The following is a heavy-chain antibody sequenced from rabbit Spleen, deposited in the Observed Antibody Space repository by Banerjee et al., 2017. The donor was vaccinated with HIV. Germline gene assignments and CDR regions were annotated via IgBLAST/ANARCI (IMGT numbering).Heavy chain of an antibody. Sequence: QEQLEESGGGLVQPGGSLKLSCKASGFDFSTSYCMSWVRQAPGKGLEWIACIYTGSSGRTYYASGAKGRFTISKTSSTTVTLQMTSLTAADTATYFCARAEESNSGYGLWGPGTRVTVS. CDR1: GFDFSTSYC. J-gene: IGHJ6*01. CDR3: ARAEESNSGYGL. V-gene: IGHV1S45*01. CDR2: IYTGSSGRT. D-gene: IGHD1-1*01.